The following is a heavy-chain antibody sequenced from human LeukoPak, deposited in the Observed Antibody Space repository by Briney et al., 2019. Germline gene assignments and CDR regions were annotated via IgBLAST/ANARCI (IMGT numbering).Heavy chain of an antibody. CDR1: GFTFSSYS. J-gene: IGHJ4*02. CDR2: ISSSSSYI. Sequence: PGGSLRLSCAASGFTFSSYSMNWVRQAPGKGLEWVSSISSSSSYIYYADSVKGRFTISRDNAKNSLYPQMTTLRAEDTAVYYCARGFLVAFGELQGDDWGQGTLVTVSS. D-gene: IGHD3-10*01. CDR3: ARGFLVAFGELQGDD. V-gene: IGHV3-21*01.